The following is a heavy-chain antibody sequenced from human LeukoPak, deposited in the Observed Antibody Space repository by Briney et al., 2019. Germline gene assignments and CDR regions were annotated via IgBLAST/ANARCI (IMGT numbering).Heavy chain of an antibody. Sequence: GGSLRLSCAASGFTFSSHGMHWVRQAPGKGREGVAVIWYDGSKKYYADSVKGRFTISRDNSKNTLYLQMNSLRAEDTAVYYCARDRDDAFAIWGQGTMVTVSS. CDR1: GFTFSSHG. CDR2: IWYDGSKK. V-gene: IGHV3-33*01. CDR3: ARDRDDAFAI. D-gene: IGHD3-10*01. J-gene: IGHJ3*02.